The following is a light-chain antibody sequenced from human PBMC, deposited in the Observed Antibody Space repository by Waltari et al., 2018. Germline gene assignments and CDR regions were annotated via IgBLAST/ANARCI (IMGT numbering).Light chain of an antibody. Sequence: QSVLTQPPSASGTPGQRVIISCSGSCSHIGLHTVNWYRQVPGTAPELLISRDNQRPSGVPDRFSGSKSGTSASLAISGLQSEDEADYYCAGWDDSLNGVFGGGTKLTVL. J-gene: IGLJ3*02. CDR3: AGWDDSLNGV. V-gene: IGLV1-44*01. CDR1: CSHIGLHT. CDR2: RDN.